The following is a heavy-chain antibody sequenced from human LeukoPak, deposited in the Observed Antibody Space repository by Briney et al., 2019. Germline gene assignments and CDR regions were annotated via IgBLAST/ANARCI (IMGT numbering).Heavy chain of an antibody. Sequence: GASVKVSCKASGYTFTSYYMHWVRQAPGQGLEWMGIINPSGGSTSYAQKFQGRVTMTRDTSTSTVYMELSSLRSEDTAVYYCARGYCSSTSCYNGGKDYMDVWGKGTTVTVSS. J-gene: IGHJ6*03. D-gene: IGHD2-2*02. V-gene: IGHV1-46*01. CDR3: ARGYCSSTSCYNGGKDYMDV. CDR1: GYTFTSYY. CDR2: INPSGGST.